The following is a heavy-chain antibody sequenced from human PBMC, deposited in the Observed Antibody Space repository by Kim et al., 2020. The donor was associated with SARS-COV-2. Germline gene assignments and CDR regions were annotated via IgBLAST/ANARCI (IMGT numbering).Heavy chain of an antibody. V-gene: IGHV2-70*17. Sequence: SGPTLVNPTQTLTLTCTFSGFSLSTNGMCVSWIRQHPGKALEWLARIDWDNDKFYITSLRTRLTISKDTSKNQVVLTLTNMDPVDTATYYCARIRRKDGYSPDFDYWGQGILVTVSS. D-gene: IGHD4-4*01. CDR2: IDWDNDK. J-gene: IGHJ4*02. CDR3: ARIRRKDGYSPDFDY. CDR1: GFSLSTNGMC.